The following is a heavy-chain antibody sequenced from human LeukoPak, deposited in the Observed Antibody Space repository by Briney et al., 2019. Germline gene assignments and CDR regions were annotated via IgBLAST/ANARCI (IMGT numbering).Heavy chain of an antibody. CDR1: GFTFSNAW. D-gene: IGHD1-1*01. Sequence: GGSLRLSCAASGFTFSNAWMSWVRQAPGKGLEWVGRIKSNTDGGTADYAAPVKDRVTISRDDSKYTLYLQMNSLKTEDTAVYYCTIDPRNGYYFDYWGQGTLATVSS. V-gene: IGHV3-15*01. CDR2: IKSNTDGGTA. CDR3: TIDPRNGYYFDY. J-gene: IGHJ4*02.